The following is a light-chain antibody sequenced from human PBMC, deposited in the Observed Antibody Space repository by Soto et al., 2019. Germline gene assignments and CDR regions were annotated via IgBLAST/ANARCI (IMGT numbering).Light chain of an antibody. CDR3: QSFDSSLDGWV. CDR2: ANT. V-gene: IGLV1-40*01. CDR1: SSNIGAGHD. Sequence: QSVLTQPPSVSGAPGQRVTISCTGSSSNIGAGHDVHWYQQIPETAPKLLVSANTNRPSGVPDRFSGSNSGTSASLSITGLQAEDEADYYSQSFDSSLDGWVFGGGTKLTVL. J-gene: IGLJ3*02.